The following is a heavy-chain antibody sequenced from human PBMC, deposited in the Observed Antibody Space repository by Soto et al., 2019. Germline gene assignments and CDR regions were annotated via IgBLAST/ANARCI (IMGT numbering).Heavy chain of an antibody. D-gene: IGHD5-12*01. Sequence: ASVKVSCKASGYTFTGYYMHWMRQAPGQGLEWMGWINPNSGGTNYAQKFQGWVTMTRDTSNSTAYMELSRLRSDDTAVYYCARDGVDIVATITGRYYYYMDVWGKGTTVTVSS. V-gene: IGHV1-2*04. CDR2: INPNSGGT. CDR1: GYTFTGYY. J-gene: IGHJ6*03. CDR3: ARDGVDIVATITGRYYYYMDV.